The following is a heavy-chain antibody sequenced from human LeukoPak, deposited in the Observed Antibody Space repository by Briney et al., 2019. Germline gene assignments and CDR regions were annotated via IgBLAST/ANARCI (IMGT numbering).Heavy chain of an antibody. Sequence: GGSLRLSCAASGFTFSSYAMHWVRQAPGKGLEWVAVISYDGSNKYYADSVKGRFTISRDNSKNTLYLQMNSLRAEDTAVYYCAKPILTAFGYFDSWGQGTLVTVSS. V-gene: IGHV3-30-3*01. D-gene: IGHD3-9*01. J-gene: IGHJ4*02. CDR1: GFTFSSYA. CDR2: ISYDGSNK. CDR3: AKPILTAFGYFDS.